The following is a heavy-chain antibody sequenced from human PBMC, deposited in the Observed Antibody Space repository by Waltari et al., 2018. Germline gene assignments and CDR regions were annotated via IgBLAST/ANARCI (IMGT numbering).Heavy chain of an antibody. Sequence: QVQLVQSGAEVKKPGASVKVSCKASGYTFTSYAMHWVRQAPGQRLEWMGWINAGNGNTKYSQKFQDRVTMTRDTSTNTVYMELSSLRSEDTAVYYCARVPPGPDDYWGQGALVTVSS. J-gene: IGHJ4*02. CDR2: INAGNGNT. V-gene: IGHV1-3*01. CDR1: GYTFTSYA. CDR3: ARVPPGPDDY.